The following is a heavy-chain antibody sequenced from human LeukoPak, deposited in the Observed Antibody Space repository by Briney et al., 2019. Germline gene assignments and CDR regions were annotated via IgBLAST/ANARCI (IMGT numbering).Heavy chain of an antibody. D-gene: IGHD5-18*01. Sequence: GGSLRLSCGASGFTFSSYWMSWVHQAPGKGLEWVANIKQDGSEKYYVDSVKGRFIISRDNAKNSLYLHMNDLRAEDTAVYYCARDPGDRAIDRWFDPWGQGTLVTVSS. CDR1: GFTFSSYW. CDR2: IKQDGSEK. V-gene: IGHV3-7*03. CDR3: ARDPGDRAIDRWFDP. J-gene: IGHJ5*02.